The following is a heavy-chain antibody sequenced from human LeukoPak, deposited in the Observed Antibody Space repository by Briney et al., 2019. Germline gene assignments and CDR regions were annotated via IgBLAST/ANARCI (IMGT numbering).Heavy chain of an antibody. Sequence: SVKVSCKASGGTFSSYPISWVRPAPGQGLEWMGGIIPIFGTANYAQKFQGRVTITTDESTSTAYMELSSLRSEDTAVYYCASGFDDTQYYFDYWGQGTLVTVSS. D-gene: IGHD3-22*01. CDR2: IIPIFGTA. V-gene: IGHV1-69*05. CDR1: GGTFSSYP. J-gene: IGHJ4*02. CDR3: ASGFDDTQYYFDY.